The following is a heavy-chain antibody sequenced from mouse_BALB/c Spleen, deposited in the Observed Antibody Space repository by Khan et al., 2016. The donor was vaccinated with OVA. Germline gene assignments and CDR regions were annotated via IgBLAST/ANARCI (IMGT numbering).Heavy chain of an antibody. Sequence: QIQLVQSGPDLKKPGETVKISCKATGYTFTDYVMNWVKQAPGKGLKWMGWINTYTGEPTYADDFKGRFAFSLETSASTAYLQINRLKNEDTATYLCARFHGGYWGQGNTLTVSS. CDR3: ARFHGGY. CDR2: INTYTGEP. CDR1: GYTFTDYV. V-gene: IGHV9-3-1*01. J-gene: IGHJ2*01.